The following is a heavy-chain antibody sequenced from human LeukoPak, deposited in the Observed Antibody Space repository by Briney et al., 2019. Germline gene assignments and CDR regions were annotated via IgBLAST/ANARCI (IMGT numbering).Heavy chain of an antibody. CDR2: ISYDGSNK. CDR3: ARSDYGDYVLDD. J-gene: IGHJ4*02. Sequence: GGSVRLSCAASGFTFSSYAMHWVRQAPGKGLEWVAVISYDGSNKYYADSVKGRFTISRDNSKNTPYLQMNSLRAEDTAVYYCARSDYGDYVLDDWGQGTLVTVSS. D-gene: IGHD4-17*01. V-gene: IGHV3-30*04. CDR1: GFTFSSYA.